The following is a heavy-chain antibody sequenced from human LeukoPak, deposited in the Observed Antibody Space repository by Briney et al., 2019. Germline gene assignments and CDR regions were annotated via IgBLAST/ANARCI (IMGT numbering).Heavy chain of an antibody. V-gene: IGHV4-31*03. D-gene: IGHD3-10*01. CDR1: GGSISSGGYY. J-gene: IGHJ3*02. CDR2: IYYSGST. Sequence: PSETLSLTCTVSGGSISSGGYYWSWIRQHPGKGLEWIGYIYYSGSTYYNPSLKSRVTISVDTSKNQFSLKLSSVTAADTAVYYCAKDLSGSGAYYNSAFDMWGQGTMVTVSS. CDR3: AKDLSGSGAYYNSAFDM.